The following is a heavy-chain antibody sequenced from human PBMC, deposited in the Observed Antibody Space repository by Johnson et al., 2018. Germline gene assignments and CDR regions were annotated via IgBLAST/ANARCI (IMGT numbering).Heavy chain of an antibody. J-gene: IGHJ3*02. CDR2: ISYDGSNK. D-gene: IGHD1-26*01. CDR1: GFTFSSYG. CDR3: AKDQSPEVGVDPVDI. V-gene: IGHV3-30*18. Sequence: QVQLVESGGGVVQPGRSLRLSCAASGFTFSSYGMHWVRQAPGKGLEWVAVISYDGSNKYYADSVKGRFTISRDNSKNTLYLQMNSLRAEDTAVYYCAKDQSPEVGVDPVDIWGQGTMVTVSS.